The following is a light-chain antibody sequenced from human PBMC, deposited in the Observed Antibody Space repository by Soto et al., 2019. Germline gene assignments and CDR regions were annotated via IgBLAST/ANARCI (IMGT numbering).Light chain of an antibody. CDR2: EVT. CDR3: SSYTGGSTYWV. Sequence: QSALTQPASVSGSPGQSITISCTGTSSDIGAYNYVSWYQQYPGKAPKLVIYEVTNRPSGVSDRFSGSKSGNTASLTISGLQAEDEAHYHCSSYTGGSTYWVFGGGTKRTGL. CDR1: SSDIGAYNY. V-gene: IGLV2-14*01. J-gene: IGLJ3*02.